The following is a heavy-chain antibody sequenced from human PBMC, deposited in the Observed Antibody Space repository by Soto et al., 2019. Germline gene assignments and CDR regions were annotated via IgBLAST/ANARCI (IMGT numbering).Heavy chain of an antibody. Sequence: EVQLVESGGGQVKPGGSLRLSCAASGFTFSSYSMNWVRQAPGKGLEWVSSISSSSSYIYYADSVKGRFTISRDNAKNSLYLQMNSLRAADTAVYYCASLEYSSSYYYYGMDVWGQGTTVTVSS. CDR3: ASLEYSSSYYYYGMDV. V-gene: IGHV3-21*01. J-gene: IGHJ6*02. CDR1: GFTFSSYS. D-gene: IGHD6-6*01. CDR2: ISSSSSYI.